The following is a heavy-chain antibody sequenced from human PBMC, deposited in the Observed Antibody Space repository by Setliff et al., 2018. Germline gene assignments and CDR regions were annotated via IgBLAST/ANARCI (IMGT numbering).Heavy chain of an antibody. CDR3: ARLVRYCTRTACQTLAGDET. CDR1: GGSISRSSYY. V-gene: IGHV4-39*07. D-gene: IGHD2-8*01. J-gene: IGHJ4*01. Sequence: PSETLSLTCTVSGGSISRSSYYWGWIRQPPGKGLEWIGSIYHSGSSYYNPSLRSRVTISVETSKNQFSLILRSVTAADTAVYYCARLVRYCTRTACQTLAGDETWGQGTLVTVSS. CDR2: IYHSGSS.